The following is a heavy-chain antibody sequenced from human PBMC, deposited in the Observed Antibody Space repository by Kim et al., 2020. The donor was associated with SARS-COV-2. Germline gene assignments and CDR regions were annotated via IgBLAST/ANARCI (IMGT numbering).Heavy chain of an antibody. CDR3: AREGSGYSFDH. CDR1: GFTFSNYW. Sequence: GGSLRLSCAASGFTFSNYWMSWVRQAPGKGLEWVANIQEDGSEKYLVDSVKGRFTISRDNAKNSLYLQINSLRAEDTAVYYCAREGSGYSFDHWGQGTLVTVSS. D-gene: IGHD3-22*01. J-gene: IGHJ4*02. V-gene: IGHV3-7*01. CDR2: IQEDGSEK.